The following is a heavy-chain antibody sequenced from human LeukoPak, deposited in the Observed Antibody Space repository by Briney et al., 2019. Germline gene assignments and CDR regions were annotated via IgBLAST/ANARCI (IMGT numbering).Heavy chain of an antibody. CDR3: AREKQWQAKEDF. CDR1: GFTVSSSF. J-gene: IGHJ4*02. CDR2: IAYVDDST. D-gene: IGHD6-19*01. V-gene: IGHV3-53*01. Sequence: GGAVRLSCVGSGFTVSSSFMSWVRQAPGKGLEWVSAIAYVDDSTYYANTVKGRFTISRDNSKSTVYLQMNSLTVGDTAVYYCAREKQWQAKEDFWGQGTLVTVSS.